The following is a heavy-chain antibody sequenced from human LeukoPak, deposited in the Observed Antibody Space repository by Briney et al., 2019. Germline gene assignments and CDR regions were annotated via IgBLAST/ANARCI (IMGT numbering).Heavy chain of an antibody. Sequence: SETLSLTCAVSGGSFSGYYWSWIRQPPGKGLEWIGEINHSGSTNYNPSLESRVTISVDTSKNQFSLKLSSVTAADTAVYYCASGSYSFDYWGQGTLVTVSS. V-gene: IGHV4-34*01. CDR1: GGSFSGYY. CDR3: ASGSYSFDY. D-gene: IGHD1-26*01. J-gene: IGHJ4*02. CDR2: INHSGST.